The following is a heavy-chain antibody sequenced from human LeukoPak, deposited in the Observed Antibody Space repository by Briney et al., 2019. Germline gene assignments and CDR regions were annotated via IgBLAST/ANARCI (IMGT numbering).Heavy chain of an antibody. CDR2: IDGSGDKT. V-gene: IGHV3-23*01. CDR3: ARLGLEVGGPNWFDP. D-gene: IGHD1-1*01. J-gene: IGHJ5*02. CDR1: GFTFSAYA. Sequence: GGSLRLSCITSGFTFSAYAMTWVRQAPGQGLEWISSIDGSGDKTYYGDSVKGRFTISRDNAKNSLYLQMNSLRVEDTAVYYCARLGLEVGGPNWFDPWGQGTLVTVSS.